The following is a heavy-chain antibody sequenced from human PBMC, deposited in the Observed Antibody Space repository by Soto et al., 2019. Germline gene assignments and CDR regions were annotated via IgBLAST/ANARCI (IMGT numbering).Heavy chain of an antibody. D-gene: IGHD1-26*01. CDR3: ARGSDLVGATNYFDY. CDR2: INHSGST. V-gene: IGHV4-34*01. CDR1: GGSFSGYY. J-gene: IGHJ4*02. Sequence: ETLSLTCAVYGGSFSGYYWSWIRQPPGKGLEWIGEINHSGSTNYNPSLKSRVTISVDTSKNQFSLKLSSVTAADTAVYYCARGSDLVGATNYFDYWGQGTLVTVSS.